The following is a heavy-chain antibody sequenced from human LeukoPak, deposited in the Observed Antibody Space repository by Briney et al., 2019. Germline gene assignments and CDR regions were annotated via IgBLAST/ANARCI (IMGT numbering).Heavy chain of an antibody. CDR2: ISGSGGNT. Sequence: GGSLRLSCAASGLTFSNYAMSWVRQAPGKGLEWVSGISGSGGNTYYADSVKGRFIISRDNSKNALYLQMNSLRAEDTAVYYCAKDWNYYDSSGYYYFDYWGQGTLVTVSS. CDR3: AKDWNYYDSSGYYYFDY. V-gene: IGHV3-23*01. CDR1: GLTFSNYA. D-gene: IGHD3-22*01. J-gene: IGHJ4*02.